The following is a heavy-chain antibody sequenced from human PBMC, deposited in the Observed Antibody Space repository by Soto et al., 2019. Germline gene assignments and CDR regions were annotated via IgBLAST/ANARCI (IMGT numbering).Heavy chain of an antibody. J-gene: IGHJ4*02. CDR1: GFTFSSYG. CDR3: ARADYGDYGVGY. Sequence: QVQLVESGGGVVQPGRSLRLSCAASGFTFSSYGMHWVRQAPGKGLEWVAVIWYDGSNKYYADSVKGRFTISRDNSKNTLYLQMNSLRAEDTAVYYCARADYGDYGVGYRGQGTLVTVSS. CDR2: IWYDGSNK. D-gene: IGHD4-17*01. V-gene: IGHV3-33*01.